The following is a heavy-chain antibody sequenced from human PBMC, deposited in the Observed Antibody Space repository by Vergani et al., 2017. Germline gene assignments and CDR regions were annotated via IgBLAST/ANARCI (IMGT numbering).Heavy chain of an antibody. CDR1: GGSISSGSYY. J-gene: IGHJ4*02. CDR2: IYTSGST. CDR3: ARAWSGYQYYFDY. D-gene: IGHD3-3*01. V-gene: IGHV4-61*02. Sequence: QVQLQESGPGLVKPSQTLSLTCTVSGGSISSGSYYWSWIRQPAGKGLEWIGRIYTSGSTNYNPSLKSRVTISVDTSKNQFSLKLSSVTAADTAVYYCARAWSGYQYYFDYWGQGTLVTVSS.